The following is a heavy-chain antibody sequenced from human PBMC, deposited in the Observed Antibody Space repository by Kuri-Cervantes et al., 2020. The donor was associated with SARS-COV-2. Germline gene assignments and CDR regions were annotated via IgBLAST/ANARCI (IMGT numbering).Heavy chain of an antibody. J-gene: IGHJ6*02. V-gene: IGHV4-30-4*01. D-gene: IGHD4-17*01. CDR3: GRTIGDNERGRYAGRRYAMDV. CDR1: GGTISIDDYY. Sequence: SETLSLSCTVSGGTISIDDYYWSWIRQPPGKGLEWIGYTYYSGTTYYNPSLKSRVTMSIDRSNNQFTLRLTSVTAADTAVYYCGRTIGDNERGRYAGRRYAMDVWGQGTTVTVSS. CDR2: TYYSGTT.